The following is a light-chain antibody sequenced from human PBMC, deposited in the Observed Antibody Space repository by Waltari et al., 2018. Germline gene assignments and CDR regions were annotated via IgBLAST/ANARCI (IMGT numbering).Light chain of an antibody. CDR3: SSYAGSNNVV. J-gene: IGLJ2*01. V-gene: IGLV2-8*01. CDR1: SSYVGGYNY. Sequence: QSALTQPPSASGSPGQSVTISSTGTSSYVGGYNYVPWYQQHPGKAPKPMIYEVSKRPSGVPDRFSGSKSGNTASLTVSGLQAEDEADYYCSSYAGSNNVVFGGGTKLTVL. CDR2: EVS.